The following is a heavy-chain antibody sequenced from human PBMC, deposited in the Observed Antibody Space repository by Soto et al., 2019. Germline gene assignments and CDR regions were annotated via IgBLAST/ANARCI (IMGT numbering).Heavy chain of an antibody. J-gene: IGHJ4*02. V-gene: IGHV3-33*01. Sequence: QVQLVESGGGVVQPGRSLRLSCAASGFTFSSYGMHWVRQAPGKGLEWVAVIWYDGSNKYYADSVKGRFTISRDNSKNTLYLQMNSLRVEDTAVYYCARDGWCTSSTCSAGEDYWGQGTLVTVSS. CDR1: GFTFSSYG. CDR3: ARDGWCTSSTCSAGEDY. D-gene: IGHD2-2*03. CDR2: IWYDGSNK.